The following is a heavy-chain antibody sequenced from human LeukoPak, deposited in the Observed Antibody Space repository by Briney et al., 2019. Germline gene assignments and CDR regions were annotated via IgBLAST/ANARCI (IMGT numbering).Heavy chain of an antibody. CDR2: IYYIGST. D-gene: IGHD5-12*01. Sequence: SETLSLTCTVSGGSISSGDYYWSWIRQPPGKGLEWIGYIYYIGSTYYNPSLKSRVTIPVDTSKNQFSLKLSSVTAADTAVYYCARGTGGYTVDYWGQGTLVTVSP. J-gene: IGHJ4*02. CDR3: ARGTGGYTVDY. CDR1: GGSISSGDYY. V-gene: IGHV4-30-4*01.